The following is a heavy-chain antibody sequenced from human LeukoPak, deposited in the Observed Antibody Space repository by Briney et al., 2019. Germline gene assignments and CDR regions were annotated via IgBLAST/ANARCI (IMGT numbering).Heavy chain of an antibody. CDR2: IWYDGSNK. D-gene: IGHD3-3*01. CDR3: AKDVRSITIFGVVISYFDY. V-gene: IGHV3-33*06. J-gene: IGHJ4*02. CDR1: GFTFSSYG. Sequence: GGSLRLSCAASGFTFSSYGMHWVRQAPGKGLEWVAVIWYDGSNKYYADSVKGRFTISRDNSKNTLYLQMNSLRAEDTAVYYCAKDVRSITIFGVVISYFDYWGQGTLVTVSS.